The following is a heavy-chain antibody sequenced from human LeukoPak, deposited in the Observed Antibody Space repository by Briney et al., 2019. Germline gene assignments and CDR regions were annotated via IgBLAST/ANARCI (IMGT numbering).Heavy chain of an antibody. CDR2: INTGGGST. D-gene: IGHD1-26*01. J-gene: IGHJ4*02. Sequence: PGGSLRLSCAASGFTFSSYGMNWVRQAPGKGLEWAAAINTGGGSTYYADSVKGRFTISRDNSKNTLYLQVNSLRAEDTAVYYCAKGGKWDVTPFDYWGQGTLVTVSS. CDR3: AKGGKWDVTPFDY. CDR1: GFTFSSYG. V-gene: IGHV3-23*01.